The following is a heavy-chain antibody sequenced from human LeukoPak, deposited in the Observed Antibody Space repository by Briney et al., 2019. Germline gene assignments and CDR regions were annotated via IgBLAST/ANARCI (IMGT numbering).Heavy chain of an antibody. D-gene: IGHD3-9*01. CDR3: ARHQYYDILTGYYILYGMDV. J-gene: IGHJ6*02. Sequence: GESLKISCKGSGYSFTSYWIGWVRQMPGKGLEWMGIIYPDDSDTRYSPSFQGQVTISADKSISTAYLQWSSLKASDTAMYYCARHQYYDILTGYYILYGMDVWGQGTTVTDSS. CDR2: IYPDDSDT. V-gene: IGHV5-51*01. CDR1: GYSFTSYW.